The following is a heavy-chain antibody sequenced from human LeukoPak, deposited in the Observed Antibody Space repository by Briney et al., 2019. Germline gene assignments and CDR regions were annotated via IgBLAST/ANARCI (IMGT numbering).Heavy chain of an antibody. V-gene: IGHV1-8*03. J-gene: IGHJ5*02. Sequence: ASVKVSCMASGYTFTSYDINWVRQATGQGLEWMGWMNPNSGNTGYAQKFQGRVTITRNTSISTAYMELSSLRSEDTAVYYCARGPPTDNWFDPWGQGTLVTVSS. CDR3: ARGPPTDNWFDP. CDR2: MNPNSGNT. CDR1: GYTFTSYD.